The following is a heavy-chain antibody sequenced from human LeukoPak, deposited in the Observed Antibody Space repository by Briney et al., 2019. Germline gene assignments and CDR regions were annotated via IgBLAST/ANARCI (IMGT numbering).Heavy chain of an antibody. J-gene: IGHJ4*02. CDR2: ISGGGDAT. CDR3: AKSDCGTIGCKLLNY. CDR1: GFSFNNYT. Sequence: GGSLRLSCAASGFSFNNYTMSWVRQAPGKGLEWVSAISGGGDATKYADSVKGRFTISRDNSKNTLSLQMNSLRAEDTAVYYCAKSDCGTIGCKLLNYWGQGTLVTVSS. V-gene: IGHV3-23*01. D-gene: IGHD2-8*01.